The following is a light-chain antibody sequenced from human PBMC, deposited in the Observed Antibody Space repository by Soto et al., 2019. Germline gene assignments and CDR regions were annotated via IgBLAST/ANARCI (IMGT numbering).Light chain of an antibody. V-gene: IGLV1-51*01. J-gene: IGLJ2*01. CDR1: SSNIGNNY. CDR3: GTWDSSLSFGGV. CDR2: DNN. Sequence: QSVLTQPPSVSAAPGQKVTISCSGSSSNIGNNYVSWYQQLPGTAPKLLIYDNNKRPSGIPDRFSGSKSGTSATLGITGLQTGDEADYYCGTWDSSLSFGGVFGGGTKVTVL.